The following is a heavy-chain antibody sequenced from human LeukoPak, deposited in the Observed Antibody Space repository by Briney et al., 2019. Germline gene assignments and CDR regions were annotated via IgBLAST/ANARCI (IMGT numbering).Heavy chain of an antibody. V-gene: IGHV3-48*01. J-gene: IGHJ4*01. Sequence: GGSLRLSCAASGFNFIDYSMSWVRQAPGKGLEWISYIGISSGITKYADSVKGRFTISRDKARNSLYLQMSSLRVEDTAVYYCARDHRYAFDNWGHGTLVTVSS. CDR2: IGISSGIT. CDR3: ARDHRYAFDN. D-gene: IGHD5-12*01. CDR1: GFNFIDYS.